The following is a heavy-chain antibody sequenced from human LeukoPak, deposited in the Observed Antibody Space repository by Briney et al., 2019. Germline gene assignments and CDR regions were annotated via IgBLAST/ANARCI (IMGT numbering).Heavy chain of an antibody. V-gene: IGHV3-30-3*01. CDR2: ISYDGSNK. CDR1: GFTFSSYA. CDR3: ARGLGVTTDWYFDL. D-gene: IGHD4-17*01. J-gene: IGHJ2*01. Sequence: GGSLRLSCAASGFTFSSYAMHWVRQAPGKGLEWVAVISYDGSNKYYADSVKGRFTISRDNSKSTLYLQMNSLRVEDTAVYYCARGLGVTTDWYFDLWGRGTLVTVSS.